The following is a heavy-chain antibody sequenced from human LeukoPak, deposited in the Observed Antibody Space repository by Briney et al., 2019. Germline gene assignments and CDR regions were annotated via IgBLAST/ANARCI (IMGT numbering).Heavy chain of an antibody. D-gene: IGHD1-26*01. Sequence: GGSLRLSCAASGFTFSSYAMSWGRQAAGKGLEWVSAISGSGGSTYYADSVKGRLTISRDNSKNTLYLQMNSLRAEDTAVYYCARGGSYLSAFDNWGQGTMVTVSS. V-gene: IGHV3-23*01. CDR3: ARGGSYLSAFDN. CDR2: ISGSGGST. J-gene: IGHJ3*02. CDR1: GFTFSSYA.